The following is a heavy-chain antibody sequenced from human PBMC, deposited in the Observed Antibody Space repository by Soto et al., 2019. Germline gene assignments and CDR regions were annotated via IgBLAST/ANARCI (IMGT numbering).Heavy chain of an antibody. CDR2: ISGSGGRT. CDR3: ANLDDFWSGHFDC. J-gene: IGHJ4*02. CDR1: GFMFNSYA. D-gene: IGHD3-3*01. V-gene: IGHV3-23*01. Sequence: GGSLRLSRAASGFMFNSYAMSWVRQAPGKGLEWVSAISGSGGRTYYADSVKGRFTISRDNSKNTLYLQMNSLRAEDTAIYYCANLDDFWSGHFDCWGQGTLVTVSS.